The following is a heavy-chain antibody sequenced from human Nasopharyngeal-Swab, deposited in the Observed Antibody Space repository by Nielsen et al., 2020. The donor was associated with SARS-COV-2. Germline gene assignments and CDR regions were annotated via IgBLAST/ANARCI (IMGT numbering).Heavy chain of an antibody. CDR2: ISSSSSYI. D-gene: IGHD3-3*01. V-gene: IGHV3-21*01. J-gene: IGHJ6*02. CDR1: GFTFSSYS. Sequence: GESLKTSCAASGFTFSSYSMNWVRQAPGKGLEWVSSISSSSSYIYYADSVKGRFTISRDNAKNSLYLQMNSLRAEDTAVYYCATDLRITIFGVTPYYYYGIDVWGQGTTVTVSS. CDR3: ATDLRITIFGVTPYYYYGIDV.